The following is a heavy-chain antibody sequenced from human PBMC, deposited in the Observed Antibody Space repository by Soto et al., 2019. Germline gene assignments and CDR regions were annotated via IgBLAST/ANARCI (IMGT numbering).Heavy chain of an antibody. D-gene: IGHD6-13*01. J-gene: IGHJ4*02. CDR2: ISSSSSYI. Sequence: EVQLVESGGGLVKPGGSLRLSCAASGFTFSSYSMNWVRQAPGKGLEWVSSISSSSSYIYYADSVKGRFTISRDNAKNSLYLEMNGLRAEDTAVYYCARDLSAAGNWGQGTLVTVSS. CDR3: ARDLSAAGN. V-gene: IGHV3-21*01. CDR1: GFTFSSYS.